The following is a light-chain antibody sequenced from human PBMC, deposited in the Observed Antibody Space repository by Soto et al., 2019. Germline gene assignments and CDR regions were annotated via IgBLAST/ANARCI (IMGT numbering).Light chain of an antibody. CDR1: QSITDW. V-gene: IGKV1-5*03. Sequence: DIQMTQSPSTLSASVGDRVTITCRASQSITDWLAWYQQKPGKAPKLLIYRASSLESGVPSRFSGSGYGAQFSLTISSLQPDDFAPYYCQQYNGTFGQGTKV. CDR3: QQYNGT. J-gene: IGKJ1*01. CDR2: RAS.